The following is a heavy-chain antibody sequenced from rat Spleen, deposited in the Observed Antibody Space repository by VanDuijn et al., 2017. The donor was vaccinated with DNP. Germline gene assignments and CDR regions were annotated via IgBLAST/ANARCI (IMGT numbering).Heavy chain of an antibody. CDR3: ARPDA. J-gene: IGHJ4*01. Sequence: EVQLVESGGGLVQPGRSLKLSCAASGFSFSYYYMAWVRQAPTKGLEWVAYIRYDGGYTKYGDSVKGRFTISRDNAKNTLYLQMNSLRSEDMATYYCARPDAWGQGTSVTVSS. CDR1: GFSFSYYY. V-gene: IGHV5-22*01. CDR2: IRYDGGYT.